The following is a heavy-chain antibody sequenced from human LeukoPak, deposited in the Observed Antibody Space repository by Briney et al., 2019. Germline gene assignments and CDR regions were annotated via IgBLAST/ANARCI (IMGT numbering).Heavy chain of an antibody. CDR3: ARDYDFWSDFPPLFDS. Sequence: KPSETLSLTCTVSDGSISSYYWSWIRQPAGKGLEWIGRIYSTGSTNYNPSLKSRVTMSVDTSKNQFSLKLSSVTAADTAVYYCARDYDFWSDFPPLFDSWGQGTLVTVSS. CDR1: DGSISSYY. CDR2: IYSTGST. D-gene: IGHD3-3*01. J-gene: IGHJ4*02. V-gene: IGHV4-4*07.